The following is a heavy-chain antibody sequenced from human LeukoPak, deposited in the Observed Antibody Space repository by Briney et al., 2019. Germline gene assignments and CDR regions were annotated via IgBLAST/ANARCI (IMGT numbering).Heavy chain of an antibody. J-gene: IGHJ4*02. CDR2: INPNSGGT. CDR1: GYTFTGYY. CDR3: AVQIRRILDY. Sequence: ASVKISCKAFGYTFTGYYMHWVRQDPGQGLEWMGWINPNSGGTNYAQKFQGRVTTTRDTSISTAYMELSRLRSDDTAVYYCAVQIRRILDYWGQGTLVTVSS. V-gene: IGHV1-2*02.